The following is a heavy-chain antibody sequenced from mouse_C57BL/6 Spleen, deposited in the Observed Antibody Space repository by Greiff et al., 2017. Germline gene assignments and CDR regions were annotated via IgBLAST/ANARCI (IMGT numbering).Heavy chain of an antibody. V-gene: IGHV1-26*01. D-gene: IGHD2-4*01. Sequence: VQLQQSGPELVKPGASVKISCKASGYTFTDYYMNWVKQSHGKSLEWIGDINPNNGGTSYNQKFKGKATLTVDKSSSTAYMELRSLTSEDSAVYYCARRALYYDYDGWFAYWGQGTLVTVSA. J-gene: IGHJ3*01. CDR3: ARRALYYDYDGWFAY. CDR1: GYTFTDYY. CDR2: INPNNGGT.